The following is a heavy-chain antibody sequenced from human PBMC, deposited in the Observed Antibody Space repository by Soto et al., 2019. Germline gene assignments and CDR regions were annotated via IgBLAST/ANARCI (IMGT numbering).Heavy chain of an antibody. Sequence: ASVKVSCKASGYTFTSYGISWVRQAPGQGLEWMGWISAYNGNTNYAQKLQGRVTMTTDTSTSTAYMELRSLRSDDTAVYYCARVKVVVVTAQLHYYYGMDVWGQGTTVTVSS. D-gene: IGHD2-21*02. CDR1: GYTFTSYG. CDR3: ARVKVVVVTAQLHYYYGMDV. J-gene: IGHJ6*02. V-gene: IGHV1-18*04. CDR2: ISAYNGNT.